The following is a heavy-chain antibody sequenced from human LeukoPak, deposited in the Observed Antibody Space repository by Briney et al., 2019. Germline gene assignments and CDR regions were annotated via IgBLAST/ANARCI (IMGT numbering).Heavy chain of an antibody. Sequence: ASVKVSCKASGYTFTSYGISWVRQAPGQGLEWMGWISGYNGNTNYAQQKLQGRVTMTTDTSTSTAYMELRSLRSDDTAVYYCARDLKRGYSSGRYSWGTGLSNDYWGQGTLVTVSS. CDR2: ISGYNGNT. J-gene: IGHJ4*02. V-gene: IGHV1-18*01. CDR1: GYTFTSYG. CDR3: ARDLKRGYSSGRYSWGTGLSNDY. D-gene: IGHD6-19*01.